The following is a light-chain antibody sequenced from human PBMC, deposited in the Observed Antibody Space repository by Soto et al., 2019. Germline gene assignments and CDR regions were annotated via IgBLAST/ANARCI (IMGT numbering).Light chain of an antibody. V-gene: IGKV1-8*01. Sequence: AIRMTQSPSPFSASTGDRVTITCRASQGISSYLAWYQQKPGKAPKLLIYAASTLQSGVPSRFSGSGSGTDFTLTNSCLQSEDFATYYCQQYYSYTRTFGQGTKVEIK. J-gene: IGKJ1*01. CDR1: QGISSY. CDR3: QQYYSYTRT. CDR2: AAS.